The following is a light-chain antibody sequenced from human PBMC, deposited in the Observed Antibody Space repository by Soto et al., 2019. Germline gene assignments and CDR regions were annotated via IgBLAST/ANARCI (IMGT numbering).Light chain of an antibody. CDR3: QQRSNWPIT. J-gene: IGKJ5*01. CDR2: GAS. V-gene: IGKV3-11*01. Sequence: EIVLTQSPGTLSLSPGERATLHCRASQSVSTYLAWYQQKPGQAPRLLIYGASTRATGIPDRFSGSGSGTDFTLTISRLEPEDFAVYYCQQRSNWPITFGQGTRLEN. CDR1: QSVSTY.